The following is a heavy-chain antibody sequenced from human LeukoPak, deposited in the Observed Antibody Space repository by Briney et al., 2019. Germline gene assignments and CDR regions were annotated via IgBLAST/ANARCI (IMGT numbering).Heavy chain of an antibody. CDR3: AREGYSSGWYLD. CDR2: ISYDGSNK. J-gene: IGHJ4*02. D-gene: IGHD6-19*01. Sequence: GSLRLSCATSGLTFSNYGIHWVRQAPGKGLEWVAVISYDGSNKYYGDSVKGRFTISRDNSKNALYLQMNSLRAEDTAVYYCAREGYSSGWYLDWGQGTLVTVSS. V-gene: IGHV3-30*04. CDR1: GLTFSNYG.